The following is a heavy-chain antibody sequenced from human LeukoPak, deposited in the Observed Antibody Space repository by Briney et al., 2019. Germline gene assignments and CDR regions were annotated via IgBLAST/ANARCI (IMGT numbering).Heavy chain of an antibody. J-gene: IGHJ5*02. CDR3: ARDYSLALRPTYNWFDP. Sequence: ASVKVSCKASGYTFTSYGISWVRQAPGQGLEWMGWISAYNGNTNYAQKLQGRVTMTTDTSTSTAYMELRSLRSDDTAVYYCARDYSLALRPTYNWFDPWGQGTLVTVSS. CDR1: GYTFTSYG. V-gene: IGHV1-18*01. D-gene: IGHD3-16*01. CDR2: ISAYNGNT.